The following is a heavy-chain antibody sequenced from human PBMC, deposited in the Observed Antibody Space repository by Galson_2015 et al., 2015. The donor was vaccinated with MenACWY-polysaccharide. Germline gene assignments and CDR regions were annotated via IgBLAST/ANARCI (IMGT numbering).Heavy chain of an antibody. V-gene: IGHV4-59*08. Sequence: ETLSLTCTVSGGSISSYYRSWIRQPPGKGLEWIGYIYYSGSTNYNPSLKSRVTISVDTSKTQFSLKLSSVTAADTAVYYCARAYGDYEGNDAFDIWGQGTMVTVSS. J-gene: IGHJ3*02. CDR2: IYYSGST. CDR3: ARAYGDYEGNDAFDI. D-gene: IGHD4-17*01. CDR1: GGSISSYY.